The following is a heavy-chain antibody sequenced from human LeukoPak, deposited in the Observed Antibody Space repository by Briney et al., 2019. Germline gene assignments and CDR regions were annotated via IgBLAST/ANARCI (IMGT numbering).Heavy chain of an antibody. CDR1: GGSFSGYY. V-gene: IGHV4-34*01. D-gene: IGHD6-6*01. CDR3: ARRTHEYSSSSRPDNNWFDP. Sequence: PSETLSLTCAVYGGSFSGYYWSWIRQPPGKGLEWIGEINHSGGTNYNPSLKSRVTISVDTSKNQFSLKLSSVTAADTAVYYCARRTHEYSSSSRPDNNWFDPWGQGTLATVSS. CDR2: INHSGGT. J-gene: IGHJ5*02.